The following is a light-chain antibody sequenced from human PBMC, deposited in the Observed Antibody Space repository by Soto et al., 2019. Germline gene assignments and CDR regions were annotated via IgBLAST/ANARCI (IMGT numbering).Light chain of an antibody. Sequence: EIVLTQSPATLSLSPGERATLSCRASQSVDSYLAWYQQKPGQAPRLLIYDASNRATGITARFSGSGSGTDFTLTISSLEPEDFAVYYCQPRSNWPWTFGPGTQVDIK. CDR2: DAS. V-gene: IGKV3-11*01. CDR1: QSVDSY. J-gene: IGKJ1*01. CDR3: QPRSNWPWT.